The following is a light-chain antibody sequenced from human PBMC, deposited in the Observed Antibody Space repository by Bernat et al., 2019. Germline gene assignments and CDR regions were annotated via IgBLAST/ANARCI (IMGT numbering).Light chain of an antibody. CDR3: QKYYTIPFT. Sequence: DIVMTQSPDSLAVSLGERATINCKSSQSVLYSSINKNYLAWYQQKPGQPPKLLIYWASTRESGVPDRFSGSGSGTDFTLTISSLQAEDVAVYYCQKYYTIPFTFGPGTKVDIK. J-gene: IGKJ3*01. CDR2: WAS. CDR1: QSVLYSSINKNY. V-gene: IGKV4-1*01.